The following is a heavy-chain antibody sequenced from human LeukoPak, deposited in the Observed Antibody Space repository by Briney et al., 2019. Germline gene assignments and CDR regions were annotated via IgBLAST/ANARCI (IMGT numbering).Heavy chain of an antibody. D-gene: IGHD3-3*01. CDR1: GGSFSGYY. V-gene: IGHV4-34*01. Sequence: SETLSLTCAVYGGSFSGYYWSWIRQPPGKGLEWIGEINHSGSTNYNPSLKSRVTISVDTSKNQFSLKLSSVTAVDTAVYYCAISLLWSGYYWGQGTLVTVSS. CDR3: AISLLWSGYY. CDR2: INHSGST. J-gene: IGHJ4*02.